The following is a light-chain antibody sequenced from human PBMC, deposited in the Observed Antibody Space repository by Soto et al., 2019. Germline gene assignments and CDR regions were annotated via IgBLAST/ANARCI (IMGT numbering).Light chain of an antibody. CDR1: QSISSY. CDR2: AAS. Sequence: DIQMTQSPSSLSASVGDRVTITCRASQSISSYLNWYQQKPGKAPKLLIYAASRLQSGVPSRFSGSGSGTDFTLTISSLQPEDFATYYCQQYNTFWTFGQGTKVDIK. J-gene: IGKJ1*01. V-gene: IGKV1-39*01. CDR3: QQYNTFWT.